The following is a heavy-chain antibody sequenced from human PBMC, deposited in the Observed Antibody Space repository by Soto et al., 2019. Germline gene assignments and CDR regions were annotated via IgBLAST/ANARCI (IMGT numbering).Heavy chain of an antibody. V-gene: IGHV1-69*18. Sequence: QVQLVQSGAEVKTPGSSVKVSCEASGGTFNRYSINWVRQAPGQGLEWMGRIIPMFGTTDYAQRVQGRVTFTADESTNTASMEVTNLTSEDTAVYYCARAAVLTFTRFYDVDVWGQGTTVTVSS. J-gene: IGHJ6*02. CDR2: IIPMFGTT. D-gene: IGHD6-13*01. CDR3: ARAAVLTFTRFYDVDV. CDR1: GGTFNRYS.